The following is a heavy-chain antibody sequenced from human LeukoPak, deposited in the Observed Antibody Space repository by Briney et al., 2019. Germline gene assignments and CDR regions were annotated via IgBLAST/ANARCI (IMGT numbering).Heavy chain of an antibody. CDR2: IYYSGST. CDR1: GGSISSYY. Sequence: SETLSLTCTVSGGSISSYYWSWIRQPPGKGLEWIGYIYYSGSTNYNPSLKSRVTISVDTSKNQFSLKLSSETAADTAVYYCARYLEMATIRDFTYYFDYWGQGTLVTVSS. D-gene: IGHD5-24*01. CDR3: ARYLEMATIRDFTYYFDY. V-gene: IGHV4-59*01. J-gene: IGHJ4*02.